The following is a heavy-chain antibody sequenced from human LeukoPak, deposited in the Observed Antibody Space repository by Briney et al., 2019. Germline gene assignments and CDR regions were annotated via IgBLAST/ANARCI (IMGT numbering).Heavy chain of an antibody. CDR1: GGSISSTRYY. J-gene: IGHJ4*02. D-gene: IGHD2-21*02. CDR2: IFYAGST. CDR3: ARHSVTAMRFGFDY. Sequence: SETPSLTCTVSGGSISSTRYYWGWIRQPPGKGLVWIGTIFYAGSTYYNPSLKSRVTVDVDTSKNQFSLKLSSVTAADTAFYYCARHSVTAMRFGFDYWGQGTLVTVPS. V-gene: IGHV4-39*01.